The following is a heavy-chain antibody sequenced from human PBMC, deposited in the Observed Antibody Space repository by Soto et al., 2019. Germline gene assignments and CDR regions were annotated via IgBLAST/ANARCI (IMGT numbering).Heavy chain of an antibody. J-gene: IGHJ2*01. V-gene: IGHV1-69*12. CDR3: ARGNHRWLQLWYFDL. CDR1: GGTFSSYT. CDR2: IIPIFGTA. D-gene: IGHD3-22*01. Sequence: QVQLVQSGAEVKKPGSSVTVSCKASGGTFSSYTISWVRQAPGQGLEWMGGIIPIFGTANYAQKFQGRVTITADESTSTAHMELSSLGSEDTAVYYCARGNHRWLQLWYFDLWGRGTLVTVSS.